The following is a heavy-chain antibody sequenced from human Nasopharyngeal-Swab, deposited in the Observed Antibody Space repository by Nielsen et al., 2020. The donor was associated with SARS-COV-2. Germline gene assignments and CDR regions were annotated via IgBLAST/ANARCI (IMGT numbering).Heavy chain of an antibody. CDR2: IYYSGST. CDR3: ARAGDFWSGWSANYYIDV. J-gene: IGHJ6*03. CDR1: GGSTSSGGCY. D-gene: IGHD3-3*01. V-gene: IGHV4-31*03. Sequence: SETLSLTCTVSGGSTSSGGCYWSWIRQHPGKGLEWIGYIYYSGSTYYNPSLKSRVTISVDTSKNQFSLKLSSVTAADTAVYYCARAGDFWSGWSANYYIDVWGKGTTVTVSS.